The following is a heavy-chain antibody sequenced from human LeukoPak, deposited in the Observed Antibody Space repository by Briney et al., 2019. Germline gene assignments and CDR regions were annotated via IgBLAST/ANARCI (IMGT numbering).Heavy chain of an antibody. CDR1: GYSFTSYG. CDR3: ASGTTDIVVVPATLRNYYFDY. Sequence: ASVKVSCKASGYSFTSYGINWVRQAPGQGLEWMGWISAYNGNTNYAQRLQGRVTLTTDTSTSTAYMELSSLRSEDTAVYYCASGTTDIVVVPATLRNYYFDYWGQGTLVTVSS. CDR2: ISAYNGNT. D-gene: IGHD2-2*01. J-gene: IGHJ4*02. V-gene: IGHV1-18*01.